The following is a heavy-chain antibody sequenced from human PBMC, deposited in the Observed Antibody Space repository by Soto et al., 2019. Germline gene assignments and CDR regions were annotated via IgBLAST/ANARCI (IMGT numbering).Heavy chain of an antibody. Sequence: PGGSMRLSCVVCGLSLSDSAIHWVRQASGKGLEWVGRVRSKTQNYADSVKGRFTISRDNAKNTLYLQMNSLRAEDTAVYYCARHLAGNRDYWGQGTLVTVSS. J-gene: IGHJ4*02. CDR1: GLSLSDSA. CDR3: ARHLAGNRDY. D-gene: IGHD3-3*02. V-gene: IGHV3-73*01. CDR2: VRSKTQNYA.